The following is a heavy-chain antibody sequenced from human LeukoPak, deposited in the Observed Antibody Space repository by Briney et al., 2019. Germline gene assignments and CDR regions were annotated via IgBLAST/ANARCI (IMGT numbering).Heavy chain of an antibody. D-gene: IGHD1-1*01. CDR3: ARRSTKENGFDF. CDR2: IYYSGTT. J-gene: IGHJ4*02. CDR1: GGSISSSSYY. V-gene: IGHV4-39*01. Sequence: PSETLSLTCTVSGGSISSSSYYGGWIRQPPGEGLEWIGTIYYSGTTYYNPSLGSRVTISLDTSKNQFSLKLTSVTAADTAVYYCARRSTKENGFDFWGQGTLVTVSS.